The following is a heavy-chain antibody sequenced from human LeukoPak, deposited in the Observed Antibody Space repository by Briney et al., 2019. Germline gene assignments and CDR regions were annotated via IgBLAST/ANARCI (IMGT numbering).Heavy chain of an antibody. CDR1: GFTFSSYA. J-gene: IGHJ4*02. V-gene: IGHV3-23*01. Sequence: GGSLRLSCAASGFTFSSYAMTWVRQAPGKGPEWVSGISGNGGSTYYADPVKGRFTISRDNSKNTLYLLMNSLRAEDTAAYYCAKDRGRYFDWLYDFWGQGTLVTVSS. D-gene: IGHD3-9*01. CDR2: ISGNGGST. CDR3: AKDRGRYFDWLYDF.